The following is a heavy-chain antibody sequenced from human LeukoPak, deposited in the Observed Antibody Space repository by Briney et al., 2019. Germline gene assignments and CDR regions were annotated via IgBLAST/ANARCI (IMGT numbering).Heavy chain of an antibody. V-gene: IGHV4-34*01. J-gene: IGHJ4*02. CDR3: ARDGAEVHSGWYFGHVGTSPYYFDY. Sequence: PSETLSLTCAVYGGSFSGYYWSWIRLPPGKGLEWIGEINHSGSTNYNPSLKSRVTISVDTSKNQFSLKLNSVTPEDTAVYYCARDGAEVHSGWYFGHVGTSPYYFDYWGQGTLVTVSS. D-gene: IGHD6-19*01. CDR1: GGSFSGYY. CDR2: INHSGST.